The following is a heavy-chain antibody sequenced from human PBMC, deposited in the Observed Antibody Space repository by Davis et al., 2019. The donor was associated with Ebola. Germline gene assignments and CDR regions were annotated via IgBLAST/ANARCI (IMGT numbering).Heavy chain of an antibody. V-gene: IGHV3-23*01. J-gene: IGHJ4*02. CDR2: ISGSGGTT. Sequence: PGGSLRLSCVASGFTFSSSDMSWVRQAPGKGLEWVSAISGSGGTTYYADAVKGRFTISRDNSKNTLYLQMNSVRDEDTATYYCAREYSSSGYWGQGTLVIVSP. CDR1: GFTFSSSD. CDR3: AREYSSSGY. D-gene: IGHD3-22*01.